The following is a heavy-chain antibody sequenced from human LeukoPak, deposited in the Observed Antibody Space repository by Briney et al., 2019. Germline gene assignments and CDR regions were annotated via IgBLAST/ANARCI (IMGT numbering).Heavy chain of an antibody. Sequence: SETLSLTCTVSGGSISSYYWSWIRQPPGKGLEWIGYIYYNGSTNYNPSLKSRVTISVDTSKNQFSLKLSSVTAADTAVYYCARHGNYDFLGVDIWGQGTMVTVSS. D-gene: IGHD3-3*01. CDR3: ARHGNYDFLGVDI. CDR1: GGSISSYY. J-gene: IGHJ3*02. V-gene: IGHV4-59*08. CDR2: IYYNGST.